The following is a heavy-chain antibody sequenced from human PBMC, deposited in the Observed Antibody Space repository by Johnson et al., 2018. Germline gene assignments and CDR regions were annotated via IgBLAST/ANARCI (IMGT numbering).Heavy chain of an antibody. CDR3: ARSQAMAVAAGDAFEI. V-gene: IGHV3-23*04. CDR2: ISGSGGST. Sequence: EVQLVESGGGLIEPGGSLRLACEASGFTFSSYAMSWVRQAPGKGLEWVSAISGSGGSTYYADSVKGRFTISRDNSKNTLYLQMNSLRADDTAVYYCARSQAMAVAAGDAFEIWGQGTMVTVSS. D-gene: IGHD2-15*01. CDR1: GFTFSSYA. J-gene: IGHJ3*02.